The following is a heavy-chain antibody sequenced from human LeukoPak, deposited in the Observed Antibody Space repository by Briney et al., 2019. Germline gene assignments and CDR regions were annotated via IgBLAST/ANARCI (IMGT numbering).Heavy chain of an antibody. J-gene: IGHJ4*02. CDR1: GFTFSSYS. D-gene: IGHD1-26*01. CDR3: ARDPATNLPFDY. CDR2: ISSSSSYI. Sequence: GGSLRLSCAASGFTFSSYSMNWVRQAPGKGLEWVSSISSSSSYIYYADSVKGRFTISRDNAKNSLYLQMNSLRAEDTAVYYCARDPATNLPFDYWGQGTLVTVSS. V-gene: IGHV3-21*01.